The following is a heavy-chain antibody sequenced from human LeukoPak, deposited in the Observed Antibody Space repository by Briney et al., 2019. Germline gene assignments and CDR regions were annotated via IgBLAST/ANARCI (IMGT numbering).Heavy chain of an antibody. J-gene: IGHJ4*02. V-gene: IGHV4-34*01. D-gene: IGHD3-22*01. CDR2: INHSGST. Sequence: SETLSLTCAVYGGSFSGYYWSWIRQPPGKGLEWIGEINHSGSTNYNPSLKSRVTISVDTSKNQFSLKLSSVTAADTAVYYCAISSDPSRDWGQGTLVTVSS. CDR3: AISSDPSRD. CDR1: GGSFSGYY.